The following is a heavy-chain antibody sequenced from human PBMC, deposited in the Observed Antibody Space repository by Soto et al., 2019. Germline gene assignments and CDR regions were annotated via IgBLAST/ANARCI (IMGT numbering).Heavy chain of an antibody. Sequence: GSLRLSCAASGFTFSSYSMNWVRQAPGKGLEWVSYISSSSSTIYYADSVKGRFTISRDNAKNSLYLQMNSLRDEDTAVYYCARAPPPSRSGWYYYFDYWGQGTLVTVSS. J-gene: IGHJ4*02. V-gene: IGHV3-48*02. CDR3: ARAPPPSRSGWYYYFDY. D-gene: IGHD6-19*01. CDR1: GFTFSSYS. CDR2: ISSSSSTI.